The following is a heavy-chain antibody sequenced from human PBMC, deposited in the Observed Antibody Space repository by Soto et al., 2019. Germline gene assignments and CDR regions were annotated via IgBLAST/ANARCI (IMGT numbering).Heavy chain of an antibody. CDR2: IYYSGST. J-gene: IGHJ6*02. CDR3: ARLAAAAPTYGMDV. Sequence: SETLSLTCTVSGGSISSSSYYWGWIRQPPGKGLEWIGSIYYSGSTYYNPSLKSRVTISVDTSKNQFSLKLSSVTAADTAVYYCARLAAAAPTYGMDVWGQGTTVTVSS. CDR1: GGSISSSSYY. D-gene: IGHD6-13*01. V-gene: IGHV4-39*01.